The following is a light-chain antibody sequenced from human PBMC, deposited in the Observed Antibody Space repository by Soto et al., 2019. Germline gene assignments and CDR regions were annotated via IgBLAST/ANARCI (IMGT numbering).Light chain of an antibody. Sequence: EIVLTQSPATLSLSPGERATLSCRASQSLSRSLAWYQQKPGQAPRLLIYDASNRATGIPARFSGSGSGTDFTLTISSLEPEDFALYYCQHRANWPLTFSGGTKVEIK. CDR2: DAS. J-gene: IGKJ4*01. CDR3: QHRANWPLT. CDR1: QSLSRS. V-gene: IGKV3-11*01.